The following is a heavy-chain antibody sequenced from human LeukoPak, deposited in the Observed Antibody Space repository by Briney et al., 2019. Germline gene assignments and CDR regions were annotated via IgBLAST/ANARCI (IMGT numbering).Heavy chain of an antibody. D-gene: IGHD5-24*01. CDR1: GGFIRRDY. V-gene: IGHV4-4*08. J-gene: IGHJ4*01. CDR3: ARGDGYIPFDF. CDR2: IYTTGTT. Sequence: SETLSLTCIVSVSGGFIRRDYRSWLRQPPGKPLEWIGYIYTTGTTKYNPSLKGRVSISVDTSNSQFSLKLTSVIAADTAVYYCARGDGYIPFDFWGHGILVSVSS.